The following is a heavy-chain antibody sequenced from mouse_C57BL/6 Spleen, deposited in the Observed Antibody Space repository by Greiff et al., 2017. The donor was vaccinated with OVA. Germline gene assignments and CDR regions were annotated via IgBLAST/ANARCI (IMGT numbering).Heavy chain of an antibody. CDR2: ICWDDDK. J-gene: IGHJ1*03. CDR1: GFSLSTSGMG. V-gene: IGHV8-12*01. D-gene: IGHD3-1*01. Sequence: QVTLKVCGPGILQSSQTLSLTCSFSGFSLSTSGMGVSWIRQPSGKGLEWLAHICWDDDKRYNPSLKSRLTISKDTSRNQVFLKITSVDTADTATYYCARRGRANWYFDDWGTGTTVTVSS. CDR3: ARRGRANWYFDD.